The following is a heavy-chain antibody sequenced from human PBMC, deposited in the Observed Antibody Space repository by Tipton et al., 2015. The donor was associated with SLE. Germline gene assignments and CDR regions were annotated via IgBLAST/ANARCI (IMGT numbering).Heavy chain of an antibody. V-gene: IGHV4-61*09. CDR2: IYTSGTT. CDR1: GGSISRGSYY. D-gene: IGHD3-22*01. Sequence: TLSLTCTVSGGSISRGSYYWGWIRQSAEKGLEWIGHIYTSGTTSYNPSLKSRVTISRDTSKNQFSLQLSSVTAADTAVYYCARGVSISMKWFYGMDVWGQGTTVTVSS. CDR3: ARGVSISMKWFYGMDV. J-gene: IGHJ6*02.